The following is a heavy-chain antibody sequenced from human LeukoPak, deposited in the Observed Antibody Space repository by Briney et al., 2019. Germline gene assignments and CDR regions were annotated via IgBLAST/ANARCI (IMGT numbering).Heavy chain of an antibody. V-gene: IGHV1-58*02. J-gene: IGHJ3*02. CDR2: IVVGSGNT. Sequence: SVKVSCKASGFTFTSSAMQWVRQARGQRLEWIGWIVVGSGNTNYAQKFQERVTITRDMSTSTAYMELSSLRSEDTAVYYCAAGGLWSGDAFDIWGQGTMVTVSS. CDR1: GFTFTSSA. CDR3: AAGGLWSGDAFDI. D-gene: IGHD3-16*01.